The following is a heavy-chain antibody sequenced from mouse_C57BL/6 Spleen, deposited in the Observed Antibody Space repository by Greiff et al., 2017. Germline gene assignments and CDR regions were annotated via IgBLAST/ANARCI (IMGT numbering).Heavy chain of an antibody. CDR1: GFTFSSYT. CDR3: ARLGTGFDY. J-gene: IGHJ2*01. D-gene: IGHD3-3*01. CDR2: ISGGGGNT. Sequence: DVMLVESGGGLVKPGGSLKLSCAASGFTFSSYTMSWVRQTPEKRLEWVATISGGGGNTYYPDSVKGRFTISRDNAKNTLYLQMSSLRSEDTALYYCARLGTGFDYWGQGTTLTVSS. V-gene: IGHV5-9*01.